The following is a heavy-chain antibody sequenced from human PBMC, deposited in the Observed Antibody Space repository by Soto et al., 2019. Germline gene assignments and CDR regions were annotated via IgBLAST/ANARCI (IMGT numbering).Heavy chain of an antibody. J-gene: IGHJ6*02. D-gene: IGHD2-2*01. CDR1: GDTFKKFA. CDR3: GRGGVPAAGEAPHYCHDGGDV. CDR2: IIPMFRTT. Sequence: QVQLVQSGPEVKKPGSSVKVSCKTSGDTFKKFAISWVRQAPGQGPEWMGGIIPMFRTTKYTQKFQGRVTFTADKSTGTAYMELTSLMAADTATVFCGRGGVPAAGEAPHYCHDGGDVLGQGTKVTVSS. V-gene: IGHV1-69*06.